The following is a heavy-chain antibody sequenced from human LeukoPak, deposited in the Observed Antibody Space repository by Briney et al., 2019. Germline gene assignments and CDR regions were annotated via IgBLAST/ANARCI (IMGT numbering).Heavy chain of an antibody. CDR2: ISSSGSTR. D-gene: IGHD1-20*01. J-gene: IGHJ5*02. Sequence: PGGSLRLSCAASGFTFSSYEMNWVRQAPGKGLEWVSYISSSGSTRYYADSVKGRFTISRDNAKNSLYLQMNSLRAEDTAVYYCARDLGITGIVSWFDPWGQGTLVTVSS. CDR1: GFTFSSYE. V-gene: IGHV3-48*03. CDR3: ARDLGITGIVSWFDP.